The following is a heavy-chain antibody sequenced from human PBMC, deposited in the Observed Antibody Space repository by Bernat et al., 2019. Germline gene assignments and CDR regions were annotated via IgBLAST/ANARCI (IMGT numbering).Heavy chain of an antibody. V-gene: IGHV1-24*01. CDR3: ATDSFAPVQSIAAAGVYYYYGMDV. J-gene: IGHJ6*02. CDR1: GYTLTELS. CDR2: FDPEDGET. D-gene: IGHD6-13*01. Sequence: QVQLVQSGAEVKKPGASVKVSCKVSGYTLTELSMHWVRQAPGKGLEWMGGFDPEDGETIYAQKFQGRVTMTEDTSTDTAYMELSSLRSEDTAVYYCATDSFAPVQSIAAAGVYYYYGMDVWGQGTTATVSS.